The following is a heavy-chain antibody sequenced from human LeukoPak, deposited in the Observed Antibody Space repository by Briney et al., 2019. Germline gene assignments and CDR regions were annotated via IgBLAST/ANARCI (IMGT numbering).Heavy chain of an antibody. D-gene: IGHD1-26*01. V-gene: IGHV4-30-2*01. Sequence: SQTLSLTCAVSGGSISSGGYSWSWIRQPPGKGLEWIGYIYHSGSTYYNPSLKSRATISVDRSKSQFSLKLSSVTAADTAVYYCARALRIVGATTPDRPFDYWGQGTLVTVSS. CDR1: GGSISSGGYS. J-gene: IGHJ4*02. CDR3: ARALRIVGATTPDRPFDY. CDR2: IYHSGST.